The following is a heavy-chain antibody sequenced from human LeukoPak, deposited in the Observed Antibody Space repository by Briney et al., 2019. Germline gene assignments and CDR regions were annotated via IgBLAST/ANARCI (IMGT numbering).Heavy chain of an antibody. CDR2: IDSRSGTI. D-gene: IGHD5-24*01. CDR1: GFTFSIHS. CDR3: AREAQFASPE. Sequence: GGSLRLSCAASGFTFSIHSMNWVRQAPGKGLEWVSYIDSRSGTIYYGDSGKGRFTISRDNARNSLYLQMSSLRDEDTAVYYCAREAQFASPEWGQGTLVTVSS. V-gene: IGHV3-48*02. J-gene: IGHJ4*02.